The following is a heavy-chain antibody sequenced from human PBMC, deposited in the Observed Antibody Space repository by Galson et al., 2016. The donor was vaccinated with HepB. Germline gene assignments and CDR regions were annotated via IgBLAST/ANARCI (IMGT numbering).Heavy chain of an antibody. CDR2: LYHTGST. CDR3: ARNFGDNVDGAFDS. J-gene: IGHJ4*02. D-gene: IGHD3-10*01. V-gene: IGHV4-59*01. Sequence: SETLSLTCTVSGGSISSYYWSWIRQPPGKGLEWIGYLYHTGSTNYNPSLKSRVTMSLDTSKSHFSLRLNSVTAADTAVYSCARNFGDNVDGAFDSWGQGTLVTVSS. CDR1: GGSISSYY.